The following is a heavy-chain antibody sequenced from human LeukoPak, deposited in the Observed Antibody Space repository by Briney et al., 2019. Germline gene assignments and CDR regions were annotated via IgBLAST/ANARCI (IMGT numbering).Heavy chain of an antibody. J-gene: IGHJ1*01. CDR1: GFTFSSYA. V-gene: IGHV3-23*01. CDR3: AKDALDSSGYYLGEYFQH. D-gene: IGHD3-22*01. CDR2: ISGSGGST. Sequence: PGGSLRLSCAASGFTFSSYAMSWVRQAPGKGLEWVSAISGSGGSTYYADSVKGRFTISRDISKNTLYLQMNSLRAEDTAVYYCAKDALDSSGYYLGEYFQHWGQGTLVTVSS.